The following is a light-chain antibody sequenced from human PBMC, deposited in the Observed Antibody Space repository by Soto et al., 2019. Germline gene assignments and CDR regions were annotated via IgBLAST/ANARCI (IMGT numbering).Light chain of an antibody. CDR2: EVS. CDR3: SSYAGSNNFVV. V-gene: IGLV2-8*01. CDR1: SSDIGGYNY. Sequence: QSVLTQPPSASGSPGQSVTISCTGTSSDIGGYNYVSWYQQHPGTAPKLMIYEVSQRPSGVPDRFSGSKSCNTASLTVSGLQAEDEAYYDGSSYAGSNNFVVFGGGTKLTVL. J-gene: IGLJ2*01.